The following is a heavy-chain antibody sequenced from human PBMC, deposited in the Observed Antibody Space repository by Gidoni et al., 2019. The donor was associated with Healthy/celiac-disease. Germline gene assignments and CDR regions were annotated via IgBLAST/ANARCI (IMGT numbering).Heavy chain of an antibody. J-gene: IGHJ3*02. CDR1: GVTFDDYG. D-gene: IGHD6-19*01. CDR2: INWNGGST. CDR3: ARGSYTGYSSGWYGAFDI. Sequence: EVQLVESGGGVVRPGGSLRLSCAASGVTFDDYGMSWVRQAPGKGLEWVSGINWNGGSTGYADSVKGRFTISRDNAKNSLYLQMNSLRAEDTALYYCARGSYTGYSSGWYGAFDIWGQGTMVTVSS. V-gene: IGHV3-20*04.